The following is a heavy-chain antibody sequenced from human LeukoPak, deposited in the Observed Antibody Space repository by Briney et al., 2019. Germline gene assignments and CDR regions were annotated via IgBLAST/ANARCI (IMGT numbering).Heavy chain of an antibody. CDR1: GYTLTSYG. V-gene: IGHV1-18*01. J-gene: IGHJ6*02. CDR2: ISAYNGNT. CDR3: ARDETWYYDFWSGYPGNYYYYGMDV. Sequence: ASVKVSCKASGYTLTSYGISWVRQAPGQGLEWMGWISAYNGNTNYAQKLQGRVTMTTDTSTSTAYMELRSLRSDDTAVYYCARDETWYYDFWSGYPGNYYYYGMDVWGQGTTVTASS. D-gene: IGHD3-3*01.